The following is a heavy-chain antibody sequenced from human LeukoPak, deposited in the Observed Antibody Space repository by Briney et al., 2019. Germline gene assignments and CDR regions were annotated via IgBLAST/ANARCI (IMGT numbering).Heavy chain of an antibody. J-gene: IGHJ5*02. CDR3: ARHDRYNSGWDNWFDP. Sequence: PSETLSLTRTVSGGSISSYYWSWIRQPPGKELEWIGYFSYSGSTNYNPSLKSRVTISVDTSKNQFSLKLSSVTAADTAVYYCARHDRYNSGWDNWFDPWGQGTLVTVSS. V-gene: IGHV4-59*08. D-gene: IGHD6-19*01. CDR2: FSYSGST. CDR1: GGSISSYY.